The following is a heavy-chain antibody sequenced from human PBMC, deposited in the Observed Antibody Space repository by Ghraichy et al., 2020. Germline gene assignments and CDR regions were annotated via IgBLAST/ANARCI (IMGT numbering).Heavy chain of an antibody. CDR3: ARVRRITMVRGVIITSGWFDP. V-gene: IGHV4-34*01. D-gene: IGHD3-10*01. CDR2: INHSGST. Sequence: SETLSLTCAVYGGSFSGYYWSWIRQPPGKGLEWIGEINHSGSTNYNPSLKSRVTISVDTSKNQFSLKLSSVPAPDTAVYYCARVRRITMVRGVIITSGWFDPWGQGTLVTVSS. CDR1: GGSFSGYY. J-gene: IGHJ5*02.